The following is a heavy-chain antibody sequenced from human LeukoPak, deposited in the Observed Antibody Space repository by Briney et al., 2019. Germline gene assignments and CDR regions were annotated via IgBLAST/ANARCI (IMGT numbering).Heavy chain of an antibody. D-gene: IGHD4-4*01. CDR3: ARDLHDYSNYYYYYGMDV. Sequence: ASVKVSCKASGGTFSSYAISWVRQAPGQGLEWMGRIIPILGIANYAQKFQGRVTITADESTSTAYMELSSLRSEDTAVCYCARDLHDYSNYYYYYGMDVWGQGTTVTVSS. CDR1: GGTFSSYA. CDR2: IIPILGIA. J-gene: IGHJ6*02. V-gene: IGHV1-69*04.